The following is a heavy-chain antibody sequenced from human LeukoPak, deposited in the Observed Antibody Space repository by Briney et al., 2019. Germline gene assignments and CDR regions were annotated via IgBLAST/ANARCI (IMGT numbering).Heavy chain of an antibody. CDR1: GFTFSSYG. Sequence: PGGSLRLSCAASGFTFSSYGMPWVRRAPGKGLEWVAFIRYDGSNKYYADSVKGRFTISRDNSKNTLYLQMNSLRAEDTAVYYCAKGMSAMAKSDAFDIWGQGTMVTVSS. CDR2: IRYDGSNK. J-gene: IGHJ3*02. CDR3: AKGMSAMAKSDAFDI. D-gene: IGHD5-18*01. V-gene: IGHV3-30*02.